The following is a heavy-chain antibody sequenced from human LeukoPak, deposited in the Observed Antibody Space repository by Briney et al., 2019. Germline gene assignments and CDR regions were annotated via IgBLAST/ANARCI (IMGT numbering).Heavy chain of an antibody. V-gene: IGHV4-39*02. CDR2: ISYSGST. D-gene: IGHD4-17*01. Sequence: PSETLSLTCTVSGASISSSTHSWGWIRQPPGKGLEWLGNISYSGSTDYNPSLKSRVTISVDMSKNHFSLKLTSLTAADTAVYYCATPGTTGSFDSWAREPWSPSP. J-gene: IGHJ4*02. CDR3: ATPGTTGSFDS. CDR1: GASISSSTHS.